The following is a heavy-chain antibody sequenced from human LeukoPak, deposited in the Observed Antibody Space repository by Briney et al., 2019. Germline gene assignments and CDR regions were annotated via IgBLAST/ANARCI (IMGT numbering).Heavy chain of an antibody. Sequence: GGSLRLSCAASGFTFSNYWVNWVRQAPGKGLEWLANIKQDGSQSHYVDFVKGRFTISRDNAKNSLYLQMNTLRAEDTAVYYCARDYSASGSFDYWGQETLVTVSS. CDR2: IKQDGSQS. D-gene: IGHD3-10*01. CDR3: ARDYSASGSFDY. V-gene: IGHV3-7*01. CDR1: GFTFSNYW. J-gene: IGHJ4*02.